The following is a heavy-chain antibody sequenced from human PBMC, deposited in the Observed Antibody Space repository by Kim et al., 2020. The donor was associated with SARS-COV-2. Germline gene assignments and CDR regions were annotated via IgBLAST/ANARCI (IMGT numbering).Heavy chain of an antibody. V-gene: IGHV3-48*02. J-gene: IGHJ6*01. CDR2: ISSSSTI. CDR3: ARDVLDYDILTGRYYYYYG. D-gene: IGHD3-9*01. Sequence: GGSLRLSCAASGFTFSSYSMNWVRQAPGKGLEWVSYISSSSTIYYADSAKGRFTISRDNAKNSLYLQMNSLRDEDTAVYYCARDVLDYDILTGRYYYYYG. CDR1: GFTFSSYS.